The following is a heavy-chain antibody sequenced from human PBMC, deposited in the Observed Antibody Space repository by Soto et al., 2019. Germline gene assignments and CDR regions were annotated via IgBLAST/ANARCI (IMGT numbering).Heavy chain of an antibody. D-gene: IGHD6-19*01. J-gene: IGHJ6*02. V-gene: IGHV3-53*04. CDR3: ARSDSSGWSIYGMDV. CDR2: ISGAGNT. CDR1: GFTVSSNY. Sequence: EVQVVESGGGLVQPGGSLRLSCAASGFTVSSNYMNWVRQAPGKGLEWVSVISGAGNTYYADSVKGRFTISRHNSQNTWYLQMNSLRADDTAVYYCARSDSSGWSIYGMDVWGQGTTVTVSS.